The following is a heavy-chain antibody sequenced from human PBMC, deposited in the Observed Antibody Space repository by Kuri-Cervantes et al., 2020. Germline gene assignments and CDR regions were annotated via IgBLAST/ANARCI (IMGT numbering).Heavy chain of an antibody. Sequence: GGSLRLSCAASGFTFSSYSMNWVRQAPGKGLEWVSSISSSSSYIYYADSVKGRFTISRDNSKHTLYLQMNSLRAEDTAVYYCARDRGGGWFDPWGQGTLVTVSS. CDR3: ARDRGGGWFDP. CDR1: GFTFSSYS. CDR2: ISSSSSYI. J-gene: IGHJ5*02. D-gene: IGHD2-15*01. V-gene: IGHV3-21*01.